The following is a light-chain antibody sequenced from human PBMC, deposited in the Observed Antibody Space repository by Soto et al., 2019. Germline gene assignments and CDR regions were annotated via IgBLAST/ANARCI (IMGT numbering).Light chain of an antibody. Sequence: QSALTQPASVSGSPGQSITISCTGTSSHVGGYNYVSWYQQHPGKAPKLMIYEVSNRPSGVSNRFSGSKSGNTASLTISGLQAEDEADYYCSSYTSSNTLVVFGTGTKLTVL. V-gene: IGLV2-14*01. CDR2: EVS. J-gene: IGLJ1*01. CDR3: SSYTSSNTLVV. CDR1: SSHVGGYNY.